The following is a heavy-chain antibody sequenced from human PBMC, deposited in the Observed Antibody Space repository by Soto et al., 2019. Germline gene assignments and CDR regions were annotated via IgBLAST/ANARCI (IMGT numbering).Heavy chain of an antibody. J-gene: IGHJ4*02. CDR3: ARHPTYYYDSSGYANFDY. CDR1: GFTFNNYA. CDR2: ISGSGGST. D-gene: IGHD3-22*01. Sequence: GSLRLSCAASGFTFNNYAMSWVRQAPGQGLHWVSGISGSGGSTYYADSVKGRFTISRDNSKNTLYLQMNSLRAEDTAVYYCARHPTYYYDSSGYANFDYWGQGTLVTVSS. V-gene: IGHV3-23*01.